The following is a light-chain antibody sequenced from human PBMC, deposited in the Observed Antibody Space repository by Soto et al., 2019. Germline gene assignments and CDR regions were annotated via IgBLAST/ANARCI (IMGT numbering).Light chain of an antibody. Sequence: QSALTQPPSVSGSPGQSVTLSCPGTSSDVGSYNRVSWYQQPPGTAPKLMIYEVSNRPSGVPDRFSGSKSGNTASLTISGLQAEVEADYYCSSYTSSSTPGVFGTGTKVTVL. CDR1: SSDVGSYNR. J-gene: IGLJ1*01. CDR2: EVS. CDR3: SSYTSSSTPGV. V-gene: IGLV2-18*02.